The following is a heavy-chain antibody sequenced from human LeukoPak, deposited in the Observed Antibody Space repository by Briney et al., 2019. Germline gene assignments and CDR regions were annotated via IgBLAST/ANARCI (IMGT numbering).Heavy chain of an antibody. Sequence: ASVKVSCKASGYTFTNHYMHWVRQAPGQGLEWMGIINPSGGGTSYAQKFQGRVTMTRDTPTNTVYMDVSSLRSEDTAVYYCAKEWWEPTRDDYFDYWGQGALVTVSS. D-gene: IGHD1-26*01. CDR2: INPSGGGT. CDR3: AKEWWEPTRDDYFDY. V-gene: IGHV1-46*01. CDR1: GYTFTNHY. J-gene: IGHJ4*02.